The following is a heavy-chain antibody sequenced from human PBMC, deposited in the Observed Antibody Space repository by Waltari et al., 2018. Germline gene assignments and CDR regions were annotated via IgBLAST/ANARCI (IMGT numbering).Heavy chain of an antibody. CDR1: GYSISRGYY. V-gene: IGHV4-38-2*01. CDR2: IYHSGST. CDR3: ARRGSSSSWFDP. Sequence: QVQLQESGPGLVKPSETLSLTCAGSGYSISRGYYWGWIRQPPGKGLEWIGSIYHSGSTYYNPSLKSRVTISVDTSKNQFSLKLSSVTAADTAVYYCARRGSSSSWFDPWGQGTLVTVSS. D-gene: IGHD6-6*01. J-gene: IGHJ5*02.